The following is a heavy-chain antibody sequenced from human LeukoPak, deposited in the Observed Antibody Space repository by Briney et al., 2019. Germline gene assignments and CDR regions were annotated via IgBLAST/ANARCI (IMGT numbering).Heavy chain of an antibody. CDR3: VRSSSGDFDY. Sequence: GGSLRLSCEVSGFIFSYYGMNWVRQAPGKGLEWVSAISDSGDATYYADSVKGRFTISRDNAKNTLYLQMNSLRAEDTAVYYCVRSSSGDFDYWGQGTLVTVSS. CDR2: ISDSGDAT. V-gene: IGHV3-23*01. J-gene: IGHJ4*02. D-gene: IGHD3-22*01. CDR1: GFIFSYYG.